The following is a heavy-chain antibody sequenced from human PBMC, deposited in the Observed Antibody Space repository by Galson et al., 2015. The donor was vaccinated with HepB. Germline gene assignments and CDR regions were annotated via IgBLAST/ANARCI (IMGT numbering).Heavy chain of an antibody. CDR1: GYTFTSYG. V-gene: IGHV1-18*04. J-gene: IGHJ4*02. D-gene: IGHD3-22*01. CDR3: ARDPYYYDSSGYLDY. CDR2: ISAYNGNT. Sequence: SVKVSCKASGYTFTSYGISWVRQAPGQGLEWMGWISAYNGNTNYAQKLQGRVTMTTDTSTSTAYMELRSLRSDDTAVYYCARDPYYYDSSGYLDYWGQGTLVTVSS.